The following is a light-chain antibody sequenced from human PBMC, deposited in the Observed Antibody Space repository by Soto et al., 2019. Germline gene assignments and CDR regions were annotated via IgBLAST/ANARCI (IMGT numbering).Light chain of an antibody. CDR3: CSYAGGHTLV. CDR2: EDS. J-gene: IGLJ3*02. Sequence: SALTQPASVSGSPGQSIIISCAGTSSDVGSYNLVSWYQQHPGKAPKLIIYEDSQRPSGVSTRFSGSKSGNTASLTISGLQAEDEADYFCCSYAGGHTLVFGGGTKLTVL. CDR1: SSDVGSYNL. V-gene: IGLV2-23*01.